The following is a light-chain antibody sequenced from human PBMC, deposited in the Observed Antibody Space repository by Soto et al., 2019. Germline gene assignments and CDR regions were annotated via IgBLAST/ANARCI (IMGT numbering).Light chain of an antibody. J-gene: IGLJ3*02. CDR3: CSYAGSSPWV. V-gene: IGLV2-23*01. Sequence: QSALTQPASVSGSPGQSITISCTGTSSDVGSYNLVSWYQQHPGKAPKLMIYEGSKRPSGVSNRFSGSKSGNRASLTISGLQAEDEADYYCCSYAGSSPWVFGGGTKVTVL. CDR1: SSDVGSYNL. CDR2: EGS.